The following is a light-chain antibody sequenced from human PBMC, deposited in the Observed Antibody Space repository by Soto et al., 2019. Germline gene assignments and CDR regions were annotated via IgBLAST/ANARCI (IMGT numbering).Light chain of an antibody. Sequence: QLVLTQSPSASASLGASVKLTCTLSSGHSSYAIAWHQQQTEKGPRYLMKLSSDGSHSKGDGNPDRSSGSSSGAERYLTISSLQFEDEADYYCQTLDTGARVVFGGGTKLTVL. CDR3: QTLDTGARVV. CDR1: SGHSSYA. CDR2: LSSDGSH. V-gene: IGLV4-69*01. J-gene: IGLJ2*01.